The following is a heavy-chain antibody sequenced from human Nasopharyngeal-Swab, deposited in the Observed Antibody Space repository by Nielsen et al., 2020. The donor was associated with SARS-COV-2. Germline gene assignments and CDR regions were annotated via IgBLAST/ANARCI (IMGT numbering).Heavy chain of an antibody. CDR3: ARDLIGGVELRFLEWLSAGGFDP. V-gene: IGHV4-4*07. Sequence: SETLSLTCTVSGGSISSYYWSWIRQPAGKGLEWIGRIYTSGSTNYNPSLKSRVTMSVDTSKNQFSLKLSSVTAADTAVYYCARDLIGGVELRFLEWLSAGGFDPWGQGTLATVSS. CDR2: IYTSGST. CDR1: GGSISSYY. J-gene: IGHJ5*02. D-gene: IGHD3-3*01.